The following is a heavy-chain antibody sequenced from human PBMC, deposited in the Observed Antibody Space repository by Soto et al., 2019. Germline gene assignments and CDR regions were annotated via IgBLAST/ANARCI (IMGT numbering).Heavy chain of an antibody. CDR2: IYYSGST. Sequence: SETLSLTCTVSGGSISSYYWSWIRQPPGKGLEWIGYIYYSGSTNYNPSLKSRVTISVDTSKNQFSLKLSSVTAADTAVYYCARLVWSYGTWFDPWGQGTMVTVSS. D-gene: IGHD5-18*01. J-gene: IGHJ5*02. CDR1: GGSISSYY. V-gene: IGHV4-59*08. CDR3: ARLVWSYGTWFDP.